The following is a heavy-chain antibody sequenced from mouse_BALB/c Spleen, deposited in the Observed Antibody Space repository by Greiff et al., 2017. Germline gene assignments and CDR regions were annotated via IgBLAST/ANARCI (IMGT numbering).Heavy chain of an antibody. V-gene: IGHV3-2*02. Sequence: EVMLVESGPGLVKPSQSLSLTCTVTGYSITSDYAWNWIRQFPGNKLEWMGYISYSGSTSYNPSLKSRISITRDTSKNQFFLQLNSVTTEDTATYYCARSGDGYFLFAYWGQGTLVTVSA. CDR3: ARSGDGYFLFAY. CDR1: GYSITSDYA. J-gene: IGHJ3*01. CDR2: ISYSGST. D-gene: IGHD2-3*01.